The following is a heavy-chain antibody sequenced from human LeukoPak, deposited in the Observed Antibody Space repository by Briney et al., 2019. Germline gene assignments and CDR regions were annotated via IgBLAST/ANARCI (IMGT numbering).Heavy chain of an antibody. Sequence: GGSLRLYCAASGFTFSSYTMNWVRQAPGKGLEWVSYISSRSSYIYYADSVRGRFTISRDNAKNSLYLQMDSLRAEDTAVYYCARELVRPTAYDYWGQGTLVTVSS. CDR1: GFTFSSYT. D-gene: IGHD2-21*01. J-gene: IGHJ4*02. CDR3: ARELVRPTAYDY. V-gene: IGHV3-21*01. CDR2: ISSRSSYI.